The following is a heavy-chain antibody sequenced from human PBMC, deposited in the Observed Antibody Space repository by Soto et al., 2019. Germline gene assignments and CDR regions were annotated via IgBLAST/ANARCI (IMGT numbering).Heavy chain of an antibody. CDR3: AKDQGSSWYEIDY. Sequence: EVQLLESGGGLVQPGGSLRLSCAASGFTFSNYAVTWVRQAPGKGLEWVSTISGSGGSTYYADSVKGRFTISRDNSKNWRYLQMNSLRAEDTAVYYCAKDQGSSWYEIDYWGQGTLVTVSS. V-gene: IGHV3-23*01. D-gene: IGHD6-13*01. CDR1: GFTFSNYA. CDR2: ISGSGGST. J-gene: IGHJ4*02.